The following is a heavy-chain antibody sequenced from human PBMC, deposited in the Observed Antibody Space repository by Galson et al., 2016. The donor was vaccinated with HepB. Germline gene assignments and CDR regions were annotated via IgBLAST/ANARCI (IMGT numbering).Heavy chain of an antibody. CDR3: APEGGFDP. V-gene: IGHV1-8*02. D-gene: IGHD1-26*01. J-gene: IGHJ5*02. CDR1: GYTSIDYD. Sequence: SVKVSCKASGYTSIDYDINWVRQAAGQGLEWMGWMNPKNGNTGYSQKFQGRLTMTRNTSISTAYMELTSLTSEDTAVYYCAPEGGFDPWGQGTLVIVSS. CDR2: MNPKNGNT.